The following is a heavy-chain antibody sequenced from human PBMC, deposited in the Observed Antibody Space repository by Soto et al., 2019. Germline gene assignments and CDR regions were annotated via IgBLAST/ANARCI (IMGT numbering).Heavy chain of an antibody. CDR1: GFSVTANY. J-gene: IGHJ1*01. CDR2: IYSGGST. CDR3: HGYGY. V-gene: IGHV3-53*01. Sequence: EVQVVESGGGLIQPGGSLRLSCEVSGFSVTANYRSWVRQAPGKGLEWVSVIYSGGSTYYIDSVKGRFSNSGAISKNTMYRDMNSLRAEDTAVYYCHGYGYWGQGTLVTVSA. D-gene: IGHD5-12*01.